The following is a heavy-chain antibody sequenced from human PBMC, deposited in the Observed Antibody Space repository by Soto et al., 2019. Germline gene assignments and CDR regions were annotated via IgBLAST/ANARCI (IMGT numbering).Heavy chain of an antibody. Sequence: GGSLRLSCAASGFTFSSYAMSWVRQAPGKGLEWVSAISGSGGSTYYADSVKGRFTISRDNSKNTLYLQMNSLRAEDTAVYYCAKDPISDWSYYYMDVWGKGTTVTVSS. V-gene: IGHV3-23*01. CDR2: ISGSGGST. CDR3: AKDPISDWSYYYMDV. D-gene: IGHD2-21*01. J-gene: IGHJ6*03. CDR1: GFTFSSYA.